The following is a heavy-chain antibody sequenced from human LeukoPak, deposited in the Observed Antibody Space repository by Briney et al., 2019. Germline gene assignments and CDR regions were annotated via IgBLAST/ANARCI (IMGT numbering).Heavy chain of an antibody. J-gene: IGHJ4*02. V-gene: IGHV4-61*01. CDR2: IYYSGST. CDR1: GXSVSSGTHY. D-gene: IGHD4-11*01. CDR3: ARMYSNYFDY. Sequence: SETLSLTCTVSGXSVSSGTHYWSWIRQPPGKGLEWIGFIYYSGSTNYNPSLKSRVTISVDTSKNQFSLKLSSVTAADTAVYYCARMYSNYFDYWAREPWSPSPQ.